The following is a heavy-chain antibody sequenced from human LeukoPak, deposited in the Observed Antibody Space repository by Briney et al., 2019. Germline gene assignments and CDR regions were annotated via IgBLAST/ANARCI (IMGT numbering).Heavy chain of an antibody. J-gene: IGHJ5*02. D-gene: IGHD2-2*01. Sequence: SETLSLTCTVSGGSISSGDYYWSWIPQPPGKVLVWIGYIYYSGRTYYNLSLKSRVNISVDTSKDHFSLKLSSVNAADTAVYYCARGGGSIVVVPAAMDDNWFDPWGQGTLVTVSS. V-gene: IGHV4-30-4*01. CDR2: IYYSGRT. CDR3: ARGGGSIVVVPAAMDDNWFDP. CDR1: GGSISSGDYY.